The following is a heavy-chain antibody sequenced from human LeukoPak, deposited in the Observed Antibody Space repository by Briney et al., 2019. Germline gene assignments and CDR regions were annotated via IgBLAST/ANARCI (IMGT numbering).Heavy chain of an antibody. CDR3: ASFGFHSSGYYLRD. CDR1: GGTFSSYA. D-gene: IGHD3-22*01. CDR2: IIPIFGTA. Sequence: SVKVSCKASGGTFSSYAINWVRQAPGQGLEWMGGIIPIFGTANYAQKFQDRVTITADESTSTAYMELSSLRSEDTAVYYCASFGFHSSGYYLRDWGQGTLVTVSS. V-gene: IGHV1-69*01. J-gene: IGHJ4*02.